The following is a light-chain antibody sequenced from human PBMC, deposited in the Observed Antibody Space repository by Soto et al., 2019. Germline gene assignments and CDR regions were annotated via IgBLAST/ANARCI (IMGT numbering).Light chain of an antibody. J-gene: IGLJ1*01. Sequence: QSALTQPPSVSGSPGQSVTISCTGTISDVGFYARVSWYQQPPGTAPKLLIYDVTNRPSGVPDRFSGAQSGKTASLTISGLQAEDEADYYCSSYTRSSTYVFGTGTKVTVL. CDR1: ISDVGFYAR. V-gene: IGLV2-18*02. CDR3: SSYTRSSTYV. CDR2: DVT.